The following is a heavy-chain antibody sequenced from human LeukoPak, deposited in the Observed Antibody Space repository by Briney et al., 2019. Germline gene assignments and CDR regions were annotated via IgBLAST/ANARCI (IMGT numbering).Heavy chain of an antibody. J-gene: IGHJ3*02. D-gene: IGHD3-22*01. V-gene: IGHV1-8*01. CDR3: ARDSHYYDSSGDAFDI. CDR1: GYTFTSYD. Sequence: ASVKVSCKASGYTFTSYDINWVRQATGQGLEWMGWMSPNSGNTGYAQKFQGRVTMTRNTSISTAYMELSSLRSEDTAVYYCARDSHYYDSSGDAFDIWGQGTMVTVSS. CDR2: MSPNSGNT.